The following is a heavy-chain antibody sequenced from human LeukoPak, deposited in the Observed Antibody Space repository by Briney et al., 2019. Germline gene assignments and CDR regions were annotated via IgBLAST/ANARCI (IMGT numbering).Heavy chain of an antibody. D-gene: IGHD3-16*01. J-gene: IGHJ4*02. CDR3: TSTLGY. V-gene: IGHV3-15*01. CDR1: GFTVSNVW. Sequence: GGSLRLAWAASGFTVSNVWMTWVRQASGKGLEWVGRIREKADGGTTDYAAPVKGRFTISRDDSKNTLYLQMNSLKTEDTAVYYCTSTLGYWGQGTLVTVSS. CDR2: IREKADGGTT.